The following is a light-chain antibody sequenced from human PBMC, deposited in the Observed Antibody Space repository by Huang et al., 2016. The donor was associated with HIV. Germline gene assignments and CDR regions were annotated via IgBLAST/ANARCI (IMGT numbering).Light chain of an antibody. J-gene: IGKJ2*01. CDR1: QSVSSN. Sequence: EIVMTQSPATMSVSPWERATLSCRASQSVSSNLAWYQQKPGQAPRLLIYGASTRATGIPARFSGSGSGTEFTLTISSLQSEDFAVYYCQQYNNWHYTFGQGTKLEIK. V-gene: IGKV3-15*01. CDR3: QQYNNWHYT. CDR2: GAS.